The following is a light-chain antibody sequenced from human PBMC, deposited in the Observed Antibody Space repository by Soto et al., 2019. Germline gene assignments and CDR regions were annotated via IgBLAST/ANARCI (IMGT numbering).Light chain of an antibody. CDR3: MQALSAT. CDR1: QSLLHSNGYNY. CDR2: LGS. V-gene: IGKV2-28*01. Sequence: DIVMTQSPLSLPVTPGEPASISCRSSQSLLHSNGYNYLDWYLQKPGQSPQLLICLGSNRASGVPDRFSGSGSGTDFTLKISRVEAEDVGVYYCMQALSATFGQGTKVEIK. J-gene: IGKJ1*01.